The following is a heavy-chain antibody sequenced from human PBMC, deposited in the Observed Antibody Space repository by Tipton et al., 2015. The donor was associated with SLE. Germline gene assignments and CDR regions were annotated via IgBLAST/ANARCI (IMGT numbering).Heavy chain of an antibody. V-gene: IGHV4-59*01. CDR3: ARDCIHAYGDYGDWDYDGMDV. J-gene: IGHJ6*02. D-gene: IGHD4-17*01. Sequence: TLSLTCTVSGASISSYYWSWLRQPPGKGLEWIGYIYYSWSTNYNPSLKSRVTISGDTSKNFLSLNLTSVTTADTAVYYCARDCIHAYGDYGDWDYDGMDVWGQGTEVTVSS. CDR1: GASISSYY. CDR2: IYYSWST.